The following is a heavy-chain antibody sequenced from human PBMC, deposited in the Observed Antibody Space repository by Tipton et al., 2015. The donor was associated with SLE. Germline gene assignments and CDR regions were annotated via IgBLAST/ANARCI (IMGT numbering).Heavy chain of an antibody. Sequence: QVQLVQSGAEVKKPGASVKVSCQASGYTFTGYYMHWVRQAPGQGLEWMGWINPNSGGTNYSQKVQGRVTMTRGTSISTAYMEPSRLRSDDTAVYYWARDYPYSSSWTPPRRYYYMDVWGKGTTVTVSS. D-gene: IGHD6-13*01. V-gene: IGHV1-2*02. J-gene: IGHJ6*03. CDR3: ARDYPYSSSWTPPRRYYYMDV. CDR2: INPNSGGT. CDR1: GYTFTGYY.